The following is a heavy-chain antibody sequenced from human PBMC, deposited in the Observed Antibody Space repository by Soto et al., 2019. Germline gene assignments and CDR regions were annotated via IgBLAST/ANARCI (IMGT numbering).Heavy chain of an antibody. CDR2: ISNSGVTT. CDR1: GFSFSGYE. V-gene: IGHV3-48*01. D-gene: IGHD5-12*01. CDR3: AGGQTAGRDGYNVFDY. Sequence: GGSLRLSCAVSGFSFSGYEMNWVRQAPGKGLEWISYISNSGVTTYYADSVKGRFTISRYNDKNSLFLQMSSLRSEDTAVYYCAGGQTAGRDGYNVFDYWGQGTLVTVSS. J-gene: IGHJ4*02.